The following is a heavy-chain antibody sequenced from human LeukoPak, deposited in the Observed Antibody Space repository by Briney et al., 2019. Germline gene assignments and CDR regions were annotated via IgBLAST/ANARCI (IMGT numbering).Heavy chain of an antibody. Sequence: GGSLRLSCAASGCTFSSYWMSWVRQAPGKGLEWVANIKRDGSEKYYVDSVKGRFTISRDNAKNSLYLQMDSLRAEDTAVYYCARSRSAGYWGQGTLVTVSS. V-gene: IGHV3-7*01. CDR3: ARSRSAGY. J-gene: IGHJ4*02. CDR1: GCTFSSYW. CDR2: IKRDGSEK.